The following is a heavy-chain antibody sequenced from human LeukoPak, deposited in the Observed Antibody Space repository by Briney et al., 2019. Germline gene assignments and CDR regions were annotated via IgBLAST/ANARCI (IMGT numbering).Heavy chain of an antibody. D-gene: IGHD4-4*01. CDR2: INSDGSST. V-gene: IGHV3-74*01. CDR1: GFTFSSYA. CDR3: AREPPAYSSYDY. J-gene: IGHJ4*02. Sequence: GGSLRLSCAASGFTFSSYAMSWVRQAPGKGLEWVSRINSDGSSTSYADSVKGRFTVSRDNAKNTLYLQMNSLRAEDTAVYYCAREPPAYSSYDYWGQGTLVTVSS.